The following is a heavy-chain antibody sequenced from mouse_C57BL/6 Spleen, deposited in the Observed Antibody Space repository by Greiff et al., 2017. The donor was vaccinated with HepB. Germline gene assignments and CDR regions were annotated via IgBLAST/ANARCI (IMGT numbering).Heavy chain of an antibody. Sequence: QVQLQQSGPELVKPGASVKISCKASGYAFSSSWMNWVKQRPGKGLEWIGRIYPGDGDTNYNGKFKGKATLTAAKSSSTAYMQLSSLTPEDSAVYFCARDYGSSFDYWGQGTTLTVSS. CDR2: IYPGDGDT. CDR1: GYAFSSSW. V-gene: IGHV1-82*01. J-gene: IGHJ2*01. D-gene: IGHD1-1*01. CDR3: ARDYGSSFDY.